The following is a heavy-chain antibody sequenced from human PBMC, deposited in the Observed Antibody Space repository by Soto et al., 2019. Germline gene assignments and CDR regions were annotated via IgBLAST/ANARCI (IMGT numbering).Heavy chain of an antibody. CDR3: ARVDFVYSFDWFDS. V-gene: IGHV1-18*01. CDR1: GYTFTSYG. D-gene: IGHD3-16*01. Sequence: ASVKVSCKTSGYTFTSYGISWVRQAPGQGLEWMGWISAYNGNTNYAQKLQGRVTMTTDTSTSTAYMELRSLRSDDTAVYYCARVDFVYSFDWFDSRGQRTPVTVSS. J-gene: IGHJ5*01. CDR2: ISAYNGNT.